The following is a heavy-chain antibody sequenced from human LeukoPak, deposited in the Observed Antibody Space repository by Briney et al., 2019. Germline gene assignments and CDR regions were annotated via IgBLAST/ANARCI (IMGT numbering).Heavy chain of an antibody. CDR3: ARDRGFLEWLFYMDV. D-gene: IGHD3-3*01. V-gene: IGHV1-2*02. CDR1: GYTFTGYY. CDR2: INPNSGGT. J-gene: IGHJ6*03. Sequence: GASVKVSCKASGYTFTGYYMHWVRQAPGQGLEGMGWINPNSGGTNYAQKFQGRVTMTRDTSISTAYMELSRLRSDDTAVYYCARDRGFLEWLFYMDVWGKGTTVTVSS.